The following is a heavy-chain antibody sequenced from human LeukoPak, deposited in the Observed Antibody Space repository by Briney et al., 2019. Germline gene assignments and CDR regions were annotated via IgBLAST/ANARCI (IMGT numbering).Heavy chain of an antibody. CDR3: ARDPPIRRDGYNILDY. CDR2: IIPILGIA. D-gene: IGHD5-24*01. CDR1: GYTFTSYY. V-gene: IGHV1-69*04. J-gene: IGHJ4*02. Sequence: GASVKVSCKASGYTFTSYYMDWVRQAPGQGLEWMGRIIPILGIANYAQKFQGRVTITADKSTSTAYMELSSLRSEDTAVYYCARDPPIRRDGYNILDYWGQGTLVTVSS.